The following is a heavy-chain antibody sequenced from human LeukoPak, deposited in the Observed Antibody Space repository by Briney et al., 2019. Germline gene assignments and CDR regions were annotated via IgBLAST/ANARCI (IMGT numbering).Heavy chain of an antibody. CDR2: ISSSSSYI. CDR1: GFTFSSYS. J-gene: IGHJ4*02. V-gene: IGHV3-21*01. Sequence: PGGSLRLSCAASGFTFSSYSMNWVRQAPGKGLEWVSSISSSSSYIYYADSVKGRFTISRDNAKNSLYLQMNSLRAEDTAVYYCAREGPCGGDCYSWDYWGQGTLVTVSS. CDR3: AREGPCGGDCYSWDY. D-gene: IGHD2-21*02.